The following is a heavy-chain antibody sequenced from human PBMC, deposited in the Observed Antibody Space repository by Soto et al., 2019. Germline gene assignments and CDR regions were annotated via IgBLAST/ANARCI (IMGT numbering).Heavy chain of an antibody. Sequence: PGESLKISCKGSGYSFTNYWIGWVRQMPGKGLEWMGIIYPGDSDTRYSPSFQGQVTISADKSISTAYLQWSSLKASDTAMYYCARQFCSGGSCHSGPDYWGQGTLVTVSS. V-gene: IGHV5-51*01. D-gene: IGHD2-15*01. CDR1: GYSFTNYW. J-gene: IGHJ4*02. CDR2: IYPGDSDT. CDR3: ARQFCSGGSCHSGPDY.